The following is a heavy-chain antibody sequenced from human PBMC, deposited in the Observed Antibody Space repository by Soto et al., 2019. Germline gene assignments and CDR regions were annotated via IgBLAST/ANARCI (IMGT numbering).Heavy chain of an antibody. CDR2: IIPIFGTA. CDR3: CYVEMAPPFYYYGMDV. Sequence: SVKVSCKASGGNFSSYAISWVRQAPGQGLEWMGGIIPIFGTANYAQKFQGRVTITADKSTSTAYMELSSLRSEDTAVYYCCYVEMAPPFYYYGMDVWGQGTTVTVSS. V-gene: IGHV1-69*06. D-gene: IGHD2-15*01. CDR1: GGNFSSYA. J-gene: IGHJ6*02.